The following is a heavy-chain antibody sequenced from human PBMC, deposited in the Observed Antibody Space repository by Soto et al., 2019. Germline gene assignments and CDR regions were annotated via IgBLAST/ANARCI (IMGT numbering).Heavy chain of an antibody. J-gene: IGHJ6*03. V-gene: IGHV3-23*01. CDR2: ISGSGGST. CDR1: GFTFTNYA. CDR3: AKDGPITIFGVVDYYYYMDV. Sequence: GGSLRLSCAASGFTFTNYAMNWVRQAPGKGLEWVSAISGSGGSTYYADSVKGRFTISRDNSKNTLYLQMNSLRAEDTAVYYCAKDGPITIFGVVDYYYYMDVWGKGTTVTVSS. D-gene: IGHD3-3*01.